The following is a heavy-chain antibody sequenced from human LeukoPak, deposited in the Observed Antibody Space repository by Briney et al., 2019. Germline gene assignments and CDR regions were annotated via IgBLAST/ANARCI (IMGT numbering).Heavy chain of an antibody. D-gene: IGHD3-10*01. V-gene: IGHV7-4-1*02. CDR2: INTNTGNP. CDR1: GYTFTSYG. J-gene: IGHJ3*02. Sequence: GASVKVSCKASGYTFTSYGISWVRQAPGQGLEWMGWINTNTGNPTYAQGFTGRFVFSLDTSVSTAYLQISSLKAEDTAVYYCAREGRGFGDVFDIWGQGTMVTVSS. CDR3: AREGRGFGDVFDI.